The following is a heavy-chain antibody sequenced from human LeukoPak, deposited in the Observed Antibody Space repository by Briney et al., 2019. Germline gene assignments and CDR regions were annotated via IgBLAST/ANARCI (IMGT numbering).Heavy chain of an antibody. D-gene: IGHD2-21*01. V-gene: IGHV7-4-1*02. Sequence: ASVKVSCKASGYTFTSYAMNWVRQAPGQGLEWMGWINTNTGNPTYAQGFTGRFVFSLDTSVSTAYLQISSLKAEDTAVYYCARGLSVLEVADGMDVWGQGTTVTVPS. CDR1: GYTFTSYA. J-gene: IGHJ6*02. CDR2: INTNTGNP. CDR3: ARGLSVLEVADGMDV.